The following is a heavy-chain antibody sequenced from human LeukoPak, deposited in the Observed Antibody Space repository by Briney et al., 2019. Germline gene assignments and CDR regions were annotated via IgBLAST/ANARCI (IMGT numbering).Heavy chain of an antibody. Sequence: ASVKVSCKASGYTFTYFYMHWVRQAPGQGLEWMGIINSSGCSTTYAQKFQGRVTMPRHTSTRTVYMELSSLGSDDTAVYYCARTRLVATPYDAFDLWGQGTMVTVSS. CDR1: GYTFTYFY. J-gene: IGHJ3*01. V-gene: IGHV1-46*01. CDR2: INSSGCST. D-gene: IGHD2-15*01. CDR3: ARTRLVATPYDAFDL.